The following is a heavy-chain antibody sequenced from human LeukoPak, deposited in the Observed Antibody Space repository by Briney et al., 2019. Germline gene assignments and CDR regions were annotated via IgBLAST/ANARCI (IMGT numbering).Heavy chain of an antibody. CDR2: IKPNTGAT. D-gene: IGHD2-21*02. V-gene: IGHV1-2*02. CDR3: AREFRVVMTAFLDY. Sequence: ASVKVSCKASGYTFSDNYIHWVRQAPGQGLEWVGWIKPNTGATHYSKRFQGGVTMTRDTSVSTAYMELTSLRSDDTAVYFCAREFRVVMTAFLDYWGQGTLVTVSS. CDR1: GYTFSDNY. J-gene: IGHJ4*02.